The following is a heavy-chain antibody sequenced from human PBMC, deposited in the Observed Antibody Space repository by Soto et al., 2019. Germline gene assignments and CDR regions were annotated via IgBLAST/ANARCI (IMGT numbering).Heavy chain of an antibody. CDR1: GGSISSSSYY. CDR3: ATRLGYCSGGSCPNAFDI. J-gene: IGHJ3*02. Sequence: SETLSLTCTVSGGSISSSSYYWGWIRQPPGKGLEWIGSIYYSGSTYYNPSLKSRVTISVDTSKNQFSLKLSSVTAADTAVYYCATRLGYCSGGSCPNAFDIWGQGTMVTVSS. D-gene: IGHD2-15*01. CDR2: IYYSGST. V-gene: IGHV4-39*01.